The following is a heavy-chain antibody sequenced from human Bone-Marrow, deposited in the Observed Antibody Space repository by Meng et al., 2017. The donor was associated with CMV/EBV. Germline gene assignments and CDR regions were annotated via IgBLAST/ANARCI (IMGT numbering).Heavy chain of an antibody. D-gene: IGHD2-2*01. CDR2: IIPIFGTA. CDR1: GGTFSSYA. Sequence: SVKVSCKASGGTFSSYAISWLRQAPGQGLEWMGGIIPIFGTANYAQKFQGGVTITTDESASTAYMALSSLRSEDTAVYYCARGRYCSSTSCYLSSFDFWGQGTLVTVSS. V-gene: IGHV1-69*05. CDR3: ARGRYCSSTSCYLSSFDF. J-gene: IGHJ4*02.